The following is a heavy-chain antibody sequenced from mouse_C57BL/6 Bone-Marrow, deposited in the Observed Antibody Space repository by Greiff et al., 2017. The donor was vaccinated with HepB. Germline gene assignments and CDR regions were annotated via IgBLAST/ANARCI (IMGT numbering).Heavy chain of an antibody. J-gene: IGHJ1*03. D-gene: IGHD1-1*01. Sequence: QVQLQQSGAELVMPGASVKLSCKASGYTFTSYWMHWVKQRPGQGLEWIGEIDPSDSYTNYNQKFKGKSTLTVDKSSSTAYMQLSSLTSEDSAVYYCARGVITTVVRYFDVWGTGTTVTVSS. CDR3: ARGVITTVVRYFDV. V-gene: IGHV1-69*01. CDR1: GYTFTSYW. CDR2: IDPSDSYT.